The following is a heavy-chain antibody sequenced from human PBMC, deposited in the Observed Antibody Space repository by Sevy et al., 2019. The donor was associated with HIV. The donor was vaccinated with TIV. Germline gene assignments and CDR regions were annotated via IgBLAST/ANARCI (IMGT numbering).Heavy chain of an antibody. CDR3: IRSDTSGSFDY. Sequence: EGSLRLSCAASGFSFTYSWMNWVRQAPGKGLEWLGRIKSKADGETTDYAAPVKGRFTISRDDPKNSLFLQMNSLKTEDTAVYYCIRSDTSGSFDYWGQGTLVTVSS. V-gene: IGHV3-15*01. J-gene: IGHJ4*02. CDR1: GFSFTYSW. CDR2: IKSKADGETT. D-gene: IGHD3-22*01.